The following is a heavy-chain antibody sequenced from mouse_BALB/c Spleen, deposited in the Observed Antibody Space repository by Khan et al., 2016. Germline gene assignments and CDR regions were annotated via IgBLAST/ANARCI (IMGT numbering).Heavy chain of an antibody. D-gene: IGHD2-4*01. V-gene: IGHV2-6-7*01. Sequence: VQLKESGPGLVAPSQSLSITCTVSGFSITGFAVNWVRQPPGKGLEWLGVIWGDGSTDYDSALKSRLSISKDDSKSQVFLKMNSLQTDDTARYDCASYYDYDGGFAYWGQGTLVTVSA. CDR3: ASYYDYDGGFAY. CDR1: GFSITGFA. J-gene: IGHJ3*01. CDR2: IWGDGST.